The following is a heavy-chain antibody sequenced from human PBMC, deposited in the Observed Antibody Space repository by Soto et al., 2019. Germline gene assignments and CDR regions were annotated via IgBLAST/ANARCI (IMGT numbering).Heavy chain of an antibody. D-gene: IGHD3-22*01. CDR1: GFPFSSYW. J-gene: IGHJ4*02. Sequence: GGSLTLSCAASGFPFSSYWMHWVRQAPGKGLVWVSRINNDGSSTTYADSVKGRFTISRDNAKNTLFLQMNSLRAEDTAVYYCARVRPPSYYDSSGYYPIPNSNSEGFDYWGQGTLVNVSS. CDR2: INNDGSST. V-gene: IGHV3-74*01. CDR3: ARVRPPSYYDSSGYYPIPNSNSEGFDY.